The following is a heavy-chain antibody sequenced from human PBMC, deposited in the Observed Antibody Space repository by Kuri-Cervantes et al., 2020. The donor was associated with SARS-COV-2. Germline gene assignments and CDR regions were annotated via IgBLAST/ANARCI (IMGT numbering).Heavy chain of an antibody. CDR2: IKSKADGGTR. V-gene: IGHV3-15*01. Sequence: ESLKISCAASGFSFTDAWMTWVRQAPGKGLEWVGRIKSKADGGTRDYAAPVKGRFTISRDDSKDTLYLQMSSLKTEDTAVYYCSRLMLHTYYDYVWGSYRLDSYYYMDVWGKGTTVTVSS. CDR3: SRLMLHTYYDYVWGSYRLDSYYYMDV. J-gene: IGHJ6*03. CDR1: GFSFTDAW. D-gene: IGHD3-16*02.